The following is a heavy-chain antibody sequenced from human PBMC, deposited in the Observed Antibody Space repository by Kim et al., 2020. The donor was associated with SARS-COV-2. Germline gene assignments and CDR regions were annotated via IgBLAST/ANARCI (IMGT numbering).Heavy chain of an antibody. Sequence: SETLSLTCAVYGGSFSGYYWSWIRQPPGKGLEWIGEINHSGSTNYNPSLKSRVTISVDTSKNQFSLKLSSVTAPDTAVYYCARGNTISHFYYYYYGMAV. CDR3: ARGNTISHFYYYYYGMAV. J-gene: IGHJ6*01. D-gene: IGHD3-9*01. V-gene: IGHV4-34*01. CDR2: INHSGST. CDR1: GGSFSGYY.